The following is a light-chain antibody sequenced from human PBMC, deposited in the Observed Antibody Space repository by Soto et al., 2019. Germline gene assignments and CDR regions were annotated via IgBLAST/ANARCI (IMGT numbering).Light chain of an antibody. CDR2: GAS. V-gene: IGKV3-11*01. J-gene: IGKJ1*01. CDR3: QQHSHWPPWT. Sequence: EVVLTQSPATLSLSPGERATLSCRASENVRTFVDWYQQKPGQAPRLLIHGASNRATGIPARFSGSGSRTDFTLTISNLEPEDFAVYYCQQHSHWPPWTFGQGTRVEI. CDR1: ENVRTF.